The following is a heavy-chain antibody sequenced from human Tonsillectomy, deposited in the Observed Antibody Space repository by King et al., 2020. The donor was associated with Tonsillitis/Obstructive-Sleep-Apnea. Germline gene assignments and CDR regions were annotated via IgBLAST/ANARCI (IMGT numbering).Heavy chain of an antibody. Sequence: TLKESGPTLVKPTQTLTLTCTFSGFSLSTSGVGVGWIRQPPGKALEWLALIYWDDDKRYSPSLKSRLTITKDTSKNQVVLTMTNMDPVDTATYYCAHSPEYDFWSGFPKVWFDPWGQGTLVTVSS. D-gene: IGHD3-3*01. CDR3: AHSPEYDFWSGFPKVWFDP. J-gene: IGHJ5*02. CDR1: GFSLSTSGVG. CDR2: IYWDDDK. V-gene: IGHV2-5*02.